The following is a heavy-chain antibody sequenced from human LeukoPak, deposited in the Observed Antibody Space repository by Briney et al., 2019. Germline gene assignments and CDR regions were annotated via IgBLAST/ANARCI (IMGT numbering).Heavy chain of an antibody. CDR3: AKDHPYYFDY. J-gene: IGHJ4*02. CDR1: GFTFSSYG. V-gene: IGHV3-30*02. CDR2: IRYDGSNK. Sequence: PGGSLRLSCAASGFTFSSYGMHWVRQAPGTGLEWVAFIRYDGSNKYYADSVKGRFTISRDNSKNTLYLQMNSLRAEDTAVYYCAKDHPYYFDYWGQGTLVTVSS.